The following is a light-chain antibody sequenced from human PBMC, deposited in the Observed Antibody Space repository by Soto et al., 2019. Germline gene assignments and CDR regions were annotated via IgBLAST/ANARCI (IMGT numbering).Light chain of an antibody. V-gene: IGLV3-1*01. CDR3: QGWDSRVV. Sequence: SYELTQPPSVSVSPGQTASITCSGDKLGDKYACWYQQKPGQSPVLVIYQDSKRPSGIPERFSGSNSGNTATLTISGTQAKDEADHYRQGWDSRVVFGRGTQLTVL. CDR1: KLGDKY. CDR2: QDS. J-gene: IGLJ2*01.